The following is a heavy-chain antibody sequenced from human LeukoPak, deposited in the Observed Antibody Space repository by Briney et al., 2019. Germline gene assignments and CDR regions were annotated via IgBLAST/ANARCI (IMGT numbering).Heavy chain of an antibody. J-gene: IGHJ4*02. CDR2: MNPNSGNT. CDR1: GYTFTSYD. Sequence: ASVKVSCKASGYTFTSYDINWVRQATGQGLEWMGWMNPNSGNTGYAQNFQGRVTMTRNTSISTAYMELSSLRSEDTAVYYCARVVDTAMVIGYWGQGTLVTVSS. D-gene: IGHD5-18*01. V-gene: IGHV1-8*01. CDR3: ARVVDTAMVIGY.